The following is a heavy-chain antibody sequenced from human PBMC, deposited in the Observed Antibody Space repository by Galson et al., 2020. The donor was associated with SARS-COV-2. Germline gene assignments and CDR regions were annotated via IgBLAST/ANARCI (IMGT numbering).Heavy chain of an antibody. D-gene: IGHD2-2*01. J-gene: IGHJ4*02. CDR1: GDSIYNDHY. CDR3: ARGGYCRSTSCYLRFDY. Sequence: SETLSLTCTVSGDSIYNDHYWGWIRQPPGKGLEWIGNVFHSGSTYYNPSLKSRVTISVDTSNNQFSLKLNSVTAADTAVYFCARGGYCRSTSCYLRFDYWGQGNLVTVSS. V-gene: IGHV4-38-2*02. CDR2: VFHSGST.